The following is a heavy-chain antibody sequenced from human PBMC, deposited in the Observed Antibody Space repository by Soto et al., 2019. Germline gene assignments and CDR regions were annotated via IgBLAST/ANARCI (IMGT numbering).Heavy chain of an antibody. J-gene: IGHJ6*02. V-gene: IGHV3-30*18. CDR2: ISYDGSNK. Sequence: QVQLVESGGGVVQPGRSLRLSCAASGFTFSSYGMHWVRQAPGKGLEWVAVISYDGSNKYYADSVKGRFTISGDNSKNTLYLQMNSLRAEDTAVYYCAKDLGEVAGMDVWGQGTTVTVSS. CDR3: AKDLGEVAGMDV. CDR1: GFTFSSYG. D-gene: IGHD3-16*01.